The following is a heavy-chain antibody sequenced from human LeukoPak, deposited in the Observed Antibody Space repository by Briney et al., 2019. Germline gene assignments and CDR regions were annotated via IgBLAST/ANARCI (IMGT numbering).Heavy chain of an antibody. Sequence: PGGSLRLSCAASGFTFYDYAMHWVRHAPGKGLEWGSGISWNSGSIGYADSVKGRFTISRDNAKNSLYLQMNSLRAEDTALYYCAKVGGPLWFGELEVDYWGQGTLVTVSS. CDR3: AKVGGPLWFGELEVDY. D-gene: IGHD3-10*01. V-gene: IGHV3-9*01. CDR1: GFTFYDYA. J-gene: IGHJ4*02. CDR2: ISWNSGSI.